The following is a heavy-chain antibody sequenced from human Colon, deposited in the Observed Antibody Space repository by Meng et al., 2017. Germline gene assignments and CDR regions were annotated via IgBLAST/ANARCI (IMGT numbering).Heavy chain of an antibody. CDR2: IKQDGSEK. Sequence: GESLMISCAASGFTFSSYWMSWVRQAPGKGLEWVANIKQDGSEKYYVDSVKGRFTISRDNAKNSLYLQMNSLRAEDTAVYYCAREVGSYDYYGMDVWGQGTTVTVSS. D-gene: IGHD1-26*01. J-gene: IGHJ6*02. CDR3: AREVGSYDYYGMDV. V-gene: IGHV3-7*01. CDR1: GFTFSSYW.